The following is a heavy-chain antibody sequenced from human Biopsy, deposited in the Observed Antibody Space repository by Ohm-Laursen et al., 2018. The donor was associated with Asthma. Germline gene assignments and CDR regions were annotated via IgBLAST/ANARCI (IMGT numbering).Heavy chain of an antibody. J-gene: IGHJ3*01. D-gene: IGHD3-9*01. CDR1: GYTFIGCH. V-gene: IGHV1-2*06. CDR3: ARTYYDFLTGQVKDVFGV. CDR2: INPNSGGT. Sequence: SSVKVSCKVSGYTFIGCHIHWMRQAPGQGLEWMGRINPNSGGTNYAQKFQGRVTMTRDTSISTAYMEVSRLRSDDTAVYYCARTYYDFLTGQVKDVFGVWGQGTMVTVSS.